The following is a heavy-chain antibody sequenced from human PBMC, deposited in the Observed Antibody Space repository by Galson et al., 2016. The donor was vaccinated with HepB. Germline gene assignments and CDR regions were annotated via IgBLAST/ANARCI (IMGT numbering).Heavy chain of an antibody. D-gene: IGHD3-16*02. J-gene: IGHJ4*02. Sequence: LRLSCAASGFIYSSYGLHWVRQAPGKGLVWLAVIWNDGSKTEYADSVRGRFAISRDTSKNTLYLQMDSLTAEDTAVYYCAREVVQDYLRGSYRYDGRAGLGRWGQGTLVTVSS. CDR3: AREVVQDYLRGSYRYDGRAGLGR. CDR2: IWNDGSKT. CDR1: GFIYSSYG. V-gene: IGHV3-33*01.